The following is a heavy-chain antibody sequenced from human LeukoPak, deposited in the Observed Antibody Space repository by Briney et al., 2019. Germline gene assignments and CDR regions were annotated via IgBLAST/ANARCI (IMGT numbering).Heavy chain of an antibody. CDR2: ISSTGGTT. Sequence: GGSLRLSCAASGITFSSYGMSWVRQAPGKGLEWVSSISSTGGTTYYADSVKGRFTISRDNSKNTLYLQMNSLRAEDTAVYYCAKLNDYGDYEIGYWGQGTLVTVSS. CDR3: AKLNDYGDYEIGY. V-gene: IGHV3-23*01. CDR1: GITFSSYG. J-gene: IGHJ4*02. D-gene: IGHD4-17*01.